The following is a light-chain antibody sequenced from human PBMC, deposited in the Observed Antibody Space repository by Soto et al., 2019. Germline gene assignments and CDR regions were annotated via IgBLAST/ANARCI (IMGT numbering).Light chain of an antibody. J-gene: IGKJ5*01. CDR1: QNINNY. CDR3: QQYDNLPIT. CDR2: DAS. Sequence: DIQMTQSPSSLSASVGDRVTITCQASQNINNYLNWYQQKPGRAPKLLIYDASNLEAWVPSRFRGSGSGTDFTFTLSRLQPEDIATHYCQQYDNLPITFGQVTRLEIK. V-gene: IGKV1-33*01.